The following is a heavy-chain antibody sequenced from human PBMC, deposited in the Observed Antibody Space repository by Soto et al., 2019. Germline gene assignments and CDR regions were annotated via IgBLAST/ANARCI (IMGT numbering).Heavy chain of an antibody. CDR1: GVSISSYY. CDR2: IYNSGST. CDR3: ARGRGGYFDL. Sequence: QVQLQESGPGLVKPSETLSLTCTVSGVSISSYYWSWIRQPPGKGLEWIGYIYNSGSTNYNPSLNSRVTITVDTSKNQFSLKVSSVTAADTAVYYCARGRGGYFDLWGRGTLVTVSS. V-gene: IGHV4-59*08. J-gene: IGHJ2*01. D-gene: IGHD3-16*01.